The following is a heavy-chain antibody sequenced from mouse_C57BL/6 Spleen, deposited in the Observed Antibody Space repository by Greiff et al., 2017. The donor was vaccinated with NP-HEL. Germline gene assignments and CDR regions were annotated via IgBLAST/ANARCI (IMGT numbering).Heavy chain of an antibody. J-gene: IGHJ3*01. V-gene: IGHV1-22*01. Sequence: VQLQQSGPELVKPGASVKMSCKASGYTFTDYNMHWVKQSHGKSLEWIGYINPNNGGTSYNQKFKGKATLTVNKSSSTAYMELHSLTSEDSAVYYCASNYGSSYEGVFAYWGQGTLVTVSA. D-gene: IGHD1-1*01. CDR1: GYTFTDYN. CDR2: INPNNGGT. CDR3: ASNYGSSYEGVFAY.